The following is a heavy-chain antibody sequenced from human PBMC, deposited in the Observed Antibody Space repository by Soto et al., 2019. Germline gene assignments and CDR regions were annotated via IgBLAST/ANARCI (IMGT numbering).Heavy chain of an antibody. J-gene: IGHJ4*02. CDR1: GYTFTSYG. Sequence: VKVSCKASGYTFTSYGISWVRQAPGQGLEWMGWISAYNGNTNYAQKLQGRVTMTTDTSTSTAYMELRSLRSDDTAVYYCATSNLGIAAAGTNFDYWGQGTLVTVSS. V-gene: IGHV1-18*01. D-gene: IGHD6-13*01. CDR3: ATSNLGIAAAGTNFDY. CDR2: ISAYNGNT.